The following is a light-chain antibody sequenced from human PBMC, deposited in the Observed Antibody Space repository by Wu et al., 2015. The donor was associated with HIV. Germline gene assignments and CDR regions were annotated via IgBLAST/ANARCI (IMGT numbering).Light chain of an antibody. CDR1: QDISSA. J-gene: IGKJ1*01. V-gene: IGKV1-13*02. Sequence: AIQLTQSPSSLSASVGDRVTITCRAGQDISSALAWYQQKPGNAPKLLTYDASSLESGVPSRFSGSGSGTDFTLTISSLQSDDFATYYCQQFKSYPRTFGQGTKVEIK. CDR2: DAS. CDR3: QQFKSYPRT.